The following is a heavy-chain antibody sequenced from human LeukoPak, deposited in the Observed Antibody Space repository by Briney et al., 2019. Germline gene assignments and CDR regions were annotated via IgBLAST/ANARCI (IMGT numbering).Heavy chain of an antibody. CDR2: ISAYNGNT. Sequence: ASAKVSCKASGYTFTSYGISWVRQAPGQGLEWMGWISAYNGNTNYAQKLQGRVTMTTDTSTSTAYMELRSLRSDDTAVYYCARRRVVGGSYYYYMDVWGKGTTVTVSS. V-gene: IGHV1-18*01. J-gene: IGHJ6*03. D-gene: IGHD1-26*01. CDR1: GYTFTSYG. CDR3: ARRRVVGGSYYYYMDV.